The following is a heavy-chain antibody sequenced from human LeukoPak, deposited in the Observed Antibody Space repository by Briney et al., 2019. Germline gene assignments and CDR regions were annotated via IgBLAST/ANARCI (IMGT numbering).Heavy chain of an antibody. CDR1: GXXXXXXE. J-gene: IGHJ1*01. CDR2: XSSSXSTI. D-gene: IGHD6-13*01. Sequence: GGSVRLFCAACGXXXXXXEXXXXXXVXXXXLXXXXXXSSSXSTIYFADSVKGRFTISRDNAKNSLYLQMNSLRAEDTAVYYCARPSRPYRSSEYFQHWGQGTLVIVSS. V-gene: IGHV3-48*03. CDR3: ARPSRPYRSSEYFQH.